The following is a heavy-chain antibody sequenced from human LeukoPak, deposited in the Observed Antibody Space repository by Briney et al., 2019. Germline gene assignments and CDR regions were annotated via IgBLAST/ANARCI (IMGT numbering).Heavy chain of an antibody. CDR1: GDSVSSGTYY. Sequence: SETLSLTCAVSGDSVSSGTYYWNWLRQPPGKGLEWIRYIYYTGSTNYNPSLKSRVTISVDTSKNQFSLRLSSVTAADTAVYFCARGDVGRGWYVGFDYWGQGTLVTVSS. CDR3: ARGDVGRGWYVGFDY. CDR2: IYYTGST. J-gene: IGHJ4*02. D-gene: IGHD6-19*01. V-gene: IGHV4-61*01.